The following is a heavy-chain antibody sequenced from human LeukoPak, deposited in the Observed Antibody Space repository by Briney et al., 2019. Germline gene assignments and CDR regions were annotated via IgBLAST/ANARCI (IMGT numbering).Heavy chain of an antibody. CDR1: GGSISSSSYY. D-gene: IGHD5-18*01. CDR3: ARKYSYVDY. Sequence: PSETLSLTCTVSGGSISSSSYYWGWIRQPPGKGLEWIGSIYYSGSTYYNPSLKSRVTISVDTSKNQFSLKLSSVTAADTAVYYCARKYSYVDYWGQGTLVTVSS. CDR2: IYYSGST. J-gene: IGHJ4*02. V-gene: IGHV4-39*07.